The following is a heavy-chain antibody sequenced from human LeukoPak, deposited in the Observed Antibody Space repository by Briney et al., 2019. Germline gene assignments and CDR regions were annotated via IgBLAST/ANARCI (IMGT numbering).Heavy chain of an antibody. D-gene: IGHD1-7*01. V-gene: IGHV1-18*04. CDR1: GYTFTSYG. J-gene: IGHJ5*01. CDR3: ARDWGYYDSTGTYHGVSWFDS. Sequence: ASVKVSCKASGYTFTSYGISWVRQAPGQGLEWMGWISAYNGNTNYAQKLQGRVTMTTDTSTSTAYMELSRLRSDDTAVYYCARDWGYYDSTGTYHGVSWFDSWGQGTLVTVSS. CDR2: ISAYNGNT.